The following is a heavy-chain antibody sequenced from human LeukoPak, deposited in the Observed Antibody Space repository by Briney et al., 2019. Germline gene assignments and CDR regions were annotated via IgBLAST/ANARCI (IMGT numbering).Heavy chain of an antibody. V-gene: IGHV4-30-4*07. J-gene: IGHJ4*02. CDR3: ARDSVGVVVVAAVHGFDY. D-gene: IGHD2-15*01. CDR2: FFYTGNT. CDR1: GGSISSGSYS. Sequence: KASETLSLTCAVSGGSISSGSYSWGWIRQPPGKGLEWIGYFFYTGNTYYNASLKSRVTISVDTSKNQSSLKLSSVTAADTAVYYCARDSVGVVVVAAVHGFDYWGQGTLVTVSS.